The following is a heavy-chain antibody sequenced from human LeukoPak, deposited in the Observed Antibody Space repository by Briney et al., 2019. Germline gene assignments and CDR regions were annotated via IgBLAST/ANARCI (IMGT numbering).Heavy chain of an antibody. CDR1: GGSVSSGGYY. V-gene: IGHV4-31*03. CDR3: ARGHMLRGVIFWFDP. Sequence: SETLSLTCTVSGGSVSSGGYYWSWIRQHPGKGLEWIGYIYYSGSSSYNPSLKSRVTISLDTSKNQFSLKLSSVTAADTAVYYCARGHMLRGVIFWFDPWGQGTQVTVSS. CDR2: IYYSGSS. D-gene: IGHD3-10*01. J-gene: IGHJ5*02.